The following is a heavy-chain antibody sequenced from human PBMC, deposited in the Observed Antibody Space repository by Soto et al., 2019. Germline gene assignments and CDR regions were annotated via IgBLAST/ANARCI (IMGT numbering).Heavy chain of an antibody. D-gene: IGHD3-22*01. V-gene: IGHV1-46*01. J-gene: IGHJ5*02. CDR3: ARAITMIVGYNWFDP. CDR1: GYTFTSYY. Sequence: ASVKVSCKASGYTFTSYYMHWVRQAPGQGLEWMGIINPSGGSTSYAQKFQGRVTMTRDTSTSTVYMELSSLRSEDTAVYYCARAITMIVGYNWFDPWGQGTLVTVSS. CDR2: INPSGGST.